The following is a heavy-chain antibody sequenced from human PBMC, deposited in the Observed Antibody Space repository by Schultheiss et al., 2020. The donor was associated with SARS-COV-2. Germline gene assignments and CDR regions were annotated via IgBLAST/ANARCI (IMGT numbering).Heavy chain of an antibody. V-gene: IGHV3-33*08. CDR3: ARGPYDFWSGYSNTSPLDY. J-gene: IGHJ4*02. CDR2: IWYDGSNK. Sequence: GESLKISCAASGFTFSSYEMNWVRQAPGKGLEWVAVIWYDGSNKYYADSVKGRFTISRDNSKNTLYLQMNSLRAEDTAVYYCARGPYDFWSGYSNTSPLDYWGQGTLVTVSS. D-gene: IGHD3-3*01. CDR1: GFTFSSYE.